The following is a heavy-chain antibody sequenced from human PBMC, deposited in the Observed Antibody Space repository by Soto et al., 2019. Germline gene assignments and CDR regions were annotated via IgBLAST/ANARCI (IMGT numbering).Heavy chain of an antibody. J-gene: IGHJ5*02. V-gene: IGHV2-26*04. CDR2: IFSNDEK. Sequence: QVTVKESGPVLVKPTETLTLTCTVSGFSLSNAGLGVSWIRHPPGKALEWLAHIFSNDEKSYSTSLKSRLTISKDTSKRQVVLTMTNMDPVDTATYYCASTYSTSWYWFDPWGQGTLVTVSP. CDR3: ASTYSTSWYWFDP. D-gene: IGHD6-13*01. CDR1: GFSLSNAGLG.